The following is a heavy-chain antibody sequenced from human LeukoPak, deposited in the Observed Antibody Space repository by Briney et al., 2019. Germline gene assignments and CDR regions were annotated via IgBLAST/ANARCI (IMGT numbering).Heavy chain of an antibody. Sequence: PSETLSLTCTVSGGSISSYYWSWVRQPPGKGLEWIGYIYYSGSTNYSPSLKSRLTISVDTSKNQFSLRLSSVTAADTAVYYCARTYGSSGLGYFDLWGRGTLVTVSS. J-gene: IGHJ2*01. D-gene: IGHD6-13*01. CDR1: GGSISSYY. V-gene: IGHV4-59*01. CDR3: ARTYGSSGLGYFDL. CDR2: IYYSGST.